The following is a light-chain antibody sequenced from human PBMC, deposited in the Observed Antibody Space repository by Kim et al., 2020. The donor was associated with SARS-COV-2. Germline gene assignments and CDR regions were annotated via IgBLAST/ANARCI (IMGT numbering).Light chain of an antibody. CDR2: DAS. CDR3: QHRANWPPEYS. Sequence: SPGESATLSCRASQSIGSSLGWYQHKLGQAPRLLIYDASKRATGIPARFSGSGSGTDFTLTISTPESEDFAVYYCQHRANWPPEYSFGQGTKLEI. J-gene: IGKJ2*03. V-gene: IGKV3-11*01. CDR1: QSIGSS.